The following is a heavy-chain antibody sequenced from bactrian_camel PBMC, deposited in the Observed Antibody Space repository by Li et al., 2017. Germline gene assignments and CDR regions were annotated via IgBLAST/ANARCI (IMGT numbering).Heavy chain of an antibody. D-gene: IGHD7*01. Sequence: HVQLVESGGGSVQAGGSLTLSCAASTYGYSEEFMGWFRQAPGKAREGVVAIYGGITTYYDDSVKGRFTISQDNAKPMLYLQMNALKPEDTAMYYCAADLVTGGNWRSIDHWSYWGQGTQVTVS. J-gene: IGHJ4*01. CDR2: IYGGITT. CDR1: TYGYSEEF. CDR3: AADLVTGGNWRSIDHWSY. V-gene: IGHV3S53*01.